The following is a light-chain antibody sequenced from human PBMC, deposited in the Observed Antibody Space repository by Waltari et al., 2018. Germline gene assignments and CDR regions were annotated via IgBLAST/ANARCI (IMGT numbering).Light chain of an antibody. CDR1: SGHSSYA. Sequence: QPELTQSPSASASLGASVKLTCILSSGHSSYAIAWLQQQPQKGPRYLMKLNSDGSHNKGDGIPDRFSGSSSGAERYLTISSLQSEDEADYYCQTWGTGTHVVFGGGTKLTVL. CDR2: LNSDGSH. J-gene: IGLJ2*01. CDR3: QTWGTGTHVV. V-gene: IGLV4-69*01.